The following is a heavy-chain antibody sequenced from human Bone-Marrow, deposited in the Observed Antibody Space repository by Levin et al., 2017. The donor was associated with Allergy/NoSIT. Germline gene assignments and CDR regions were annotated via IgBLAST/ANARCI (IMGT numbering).Heavy chain of an antibody. Sequence: SETLSLTCSVSNVSITTYMFYWGWIRQSPLKGLEWIGSISFSGSTYYNPSLKSRVSLSLDTSNNHFSLQLNSVTAADTSVYFCASVKGGWVYFDNWGQGALVAVSS. V-gene: IGHV4-39*02. D-gene: IGHD6-19*01. CDR1: NVSITTYMFY. J-gene: IGHJ4*02. CDR3: ASVKGGWVYFDN. CDR2: ISFSGST.